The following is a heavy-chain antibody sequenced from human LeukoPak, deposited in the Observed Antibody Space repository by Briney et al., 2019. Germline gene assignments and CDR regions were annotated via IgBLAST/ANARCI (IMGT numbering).Heavy chain of an antibody. V-gene: IGHV4-61*08. CDR3: ARAGVLRFLRD. CDR1: GASIGSGGSS. Sequence: SEPRSLTATVPGASIGSGGSSGSGIRQPPGKGLEWIGYIYYSGSTNYNPSLKSRVTISVDTSKNQFSLKLSSVTAADTAVYYCARAGVLRFLRDWGQGTLVTVSS. D-gene: IGHD3-3*01. J-gene: IGHJ4*02. CDR2: IYYSGST.